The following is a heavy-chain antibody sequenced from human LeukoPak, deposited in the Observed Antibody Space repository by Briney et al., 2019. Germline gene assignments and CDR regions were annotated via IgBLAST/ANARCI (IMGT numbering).Heavy chain of an antibody. Sequence: ASVKVSCKASGGTFSSYAISWVRQAPGQGLEWMGGIIPIFGTANYAQKFRGRVTITADESTSTAYMELSSLRSEDTAVYYCARDLGANDPTIDYWGQGTLVTVSS. CDR2: IIPIFGTA. CDR1: GGTFSSYA. V-gene: IGHV1-69*13. D-gene: IGHD5-12*01. J-gene: IGHJ4*02. CDR3: ARDLGANDPTIDY.